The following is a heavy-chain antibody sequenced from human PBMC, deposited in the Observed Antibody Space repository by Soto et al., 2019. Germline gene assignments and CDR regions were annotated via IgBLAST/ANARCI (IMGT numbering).Heavy chain of an antibody. V-gene: IGHV3-48*01. CDR1: GFTFSSYS. J-gene: IGHJ2*01. CDR3: ARDPGALGWYFDL. D-gene: IGHD1-26*01. CDR2: ISSSSSTI. Sequence: EVQLVESGGGLVQPGGSLRLSCAASGFTFSSYSMHWVRQAPGKGLEWVSYISSSSSTIDYADSVKGRFTISRDNAKNSLHLKMNGLRAEDTAVYYVARDPGALGWYFDLWGLGTWSLSPQ.